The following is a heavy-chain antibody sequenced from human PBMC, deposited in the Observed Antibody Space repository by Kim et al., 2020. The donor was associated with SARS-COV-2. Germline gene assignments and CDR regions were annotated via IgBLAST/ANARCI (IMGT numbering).Heavy chain of an antibody. J-gene: IGHJ4*02. CDR3: ARGPGPTDY. CDR1: GYTFTTNP. CDR2: INTRTGNP. V-gene: IGHV7-4-1*01. Sequence: ASVKVSCKASGYTFTTNPINWVRQAPGQGLEWMGWINTRTGNPMYAQGFTGRFALSLDTSVSTAYLEIRGLKAEDTAVYYCARGPGPTDYGGQGTLVTVS.